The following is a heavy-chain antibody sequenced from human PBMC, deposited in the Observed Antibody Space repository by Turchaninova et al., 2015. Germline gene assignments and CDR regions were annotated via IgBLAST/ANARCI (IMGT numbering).Heavy chain of an antibody. CDR3: ARETTPAGWHSLDY. D-gene: IGHD6-19*01. J-gene: IGHJ4*02. Sequence: QVQLQESGPGLVKTSETLSLTCTVTGGSVDSYPWTCVRQPPGKGREWIGYISYGGATSYNPSLKSRLTMSLDASKNQFSLKLKSVTTADTAVYYCARETTPAGWHSLDYWGPGTLITVSS. CDR1: GGSVDSYP. CDR2: ISYGGAT. V-gene: IGHV4-59*02.